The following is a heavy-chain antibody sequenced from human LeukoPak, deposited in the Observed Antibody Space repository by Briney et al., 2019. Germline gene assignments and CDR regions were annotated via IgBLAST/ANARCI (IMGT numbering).Heavy chain of an antibody. CDR3: ARVPPRGSSGPGYFDY. Sequence: ASVKVSCKASGYTFTSYDINWVRQATGQGLEWMGWMNPNSGNTGYAQKFQGRVTITRNTSISTAYMELGSLRSEDTAVYYCARVPPRGSSGPGYFDYWGQGTLVTVSS. CDR1: GYTFTSYD. D-gene: IGHD3-22*01. V-gene: IGHV1-8*03. J-gene: IGHJ4*02. CDR2: MNPNSGNT.